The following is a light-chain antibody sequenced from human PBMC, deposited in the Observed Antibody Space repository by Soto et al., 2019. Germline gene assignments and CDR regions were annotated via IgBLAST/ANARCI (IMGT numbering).Light chain of an antibody. CDR1: QSVSSN. J-gene: IGKJ1*01. Sequence: EFVLTQSPGTLSLSPGERATLSCRASQSVSSNLAWYQQKPGQAPRLLIYGASSRATGFPDRFSGSGSGTDFTLTISRLETEDFAVYYCQLYDSSSWTFGQGTKVDIK. CDR3: QLYDSSSWT. CDR2: GAS. V-gene: IGKV3-20*01.